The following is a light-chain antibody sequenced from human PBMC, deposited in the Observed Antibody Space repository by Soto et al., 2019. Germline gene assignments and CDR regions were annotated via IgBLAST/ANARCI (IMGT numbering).Light chain of an antibody. V-gene: IGLV2-14*01. Sequence: QSALTQPASVTGSPGQSITISCTGSSSDVGGYNYVSWYQHHPGKAPKLILYEVSNRPSGVSNRFSGSKSGITASLTISGLRAEDEADYYCNSYTITSTYVFGSGTKV. CDR3: NSYTITSTYV. CDR2: EVS. CDR1: SSDVGGYNY. J-gene: IGLJ1*01.